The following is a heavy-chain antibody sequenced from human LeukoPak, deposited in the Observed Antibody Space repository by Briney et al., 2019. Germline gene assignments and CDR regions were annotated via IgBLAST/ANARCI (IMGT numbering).Heavy chain of an antibody. CDR1: GGSISSSSHY. D-gene: IGHD2-2*01. CDR2: IYYSGHT. V-gene: IGHV4-39*07. J-gene: IGHJ3*02. CDR3: AREGCSSTSCYAESDAFDI. Sequence: SETLSLTCTVSGGSISSSSHYWGWIRQPPGKGLEWIANIYYSGHTNSNPSLESRVTISVDTSKNQFSLKLSSVTAADTAVYFCAREGCSSTSCYAESDAFDIWGQGTMVTVSS.